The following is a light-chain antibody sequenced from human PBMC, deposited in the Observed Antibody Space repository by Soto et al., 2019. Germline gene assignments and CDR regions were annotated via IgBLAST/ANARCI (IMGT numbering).Light chain of an antibody. CDR1: QSDSSSY. CDR3: QHYARPVGT. Sequence: EIVLTKSPGTLSLSPGESATVSCRASQSDSSSYFAWYQQKPGQAPRLLISGASNRATGSPDRFSGSGSGTDFTLTSSRRELEDFAMYYCQHYARPVGTFGQGTRVEIK. V-gene: IGKV3-20*01. J-gene: IGKJ1*01. CDR2: GAS.